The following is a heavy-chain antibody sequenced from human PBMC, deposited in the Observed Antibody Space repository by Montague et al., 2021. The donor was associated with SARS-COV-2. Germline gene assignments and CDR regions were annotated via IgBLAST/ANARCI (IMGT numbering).Heavy chain of an antibody. CDR3: VREGLAGTWYYFDY. CDR1: GFSFRSYS. D-gene: IGHD6-19*01. Sequence: SLRLSCAASGFSFRSYSMNWVRQAPGKGLEWVSYISSSGDIIYQAESVKGRFTISRDNAKNSLYLQMNSLRDEDTAVYYCVREGLAGTWYYFDYWGQGTLVTVSS. V-gene: IGHV3-48*02. CDR2: ISSSGDII. J-gene: IGHJ4*02.